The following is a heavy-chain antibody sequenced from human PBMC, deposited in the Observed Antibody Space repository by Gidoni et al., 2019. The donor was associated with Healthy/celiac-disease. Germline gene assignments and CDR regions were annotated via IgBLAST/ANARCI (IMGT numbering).Heavy chain of an antibody. D-gene: IGHD5-18*01. Sequence: MQLVPSGPEVKKPGTSVKVSCKAAGFTFTSSAMQCVRQARGQRLEWIGWRGVGRGNTNYAQKFQERVTITRDMSTSTAYMELSSLRSEDTAVYYCAASRRGYGYVYWGQGTLVTVSS. J-gene: IGHJ4*02. V-gene: IGHV1-58*02. CDR3: AASRRGYGYVY. CDR1: GFTFTSSA. CDR2: RGVGRGNT.